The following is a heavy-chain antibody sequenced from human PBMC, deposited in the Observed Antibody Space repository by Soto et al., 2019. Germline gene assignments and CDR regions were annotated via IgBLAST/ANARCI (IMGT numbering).Heavy chain of an antibody. D-gene: IGHD4-17*01. V-gene: IGHV3-30-3*01. CDR3: AREGTLYGLYYYGMDV. Sequence: QVQLVESGGGVVQHGRSLRLSCAASGFTFSSYAMYWVRQAPGKGLEWVAVISYDGSNKYYADSVKGRFTISRDNSKNTLYLQMNSLRAEDTAVYYCAREGTLYGLYYYGMDVWGQGTTVTVSS. CDR1: GFTFSSYA. CDR2: ISYDGSNK. J-gene: IGHJ6*02.